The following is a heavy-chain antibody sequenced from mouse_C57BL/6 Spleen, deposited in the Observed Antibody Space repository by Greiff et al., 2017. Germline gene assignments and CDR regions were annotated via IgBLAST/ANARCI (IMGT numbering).Heavy chain of an antibody. J-gene: IGHJ3*01. CDR1: GYAFTNYL. Sequence: VQLQQSGAELVRPGTSVKVSCKASGYAFTNYLIEWVKQRPGQGLERIGVINPGSGGTNYNEKFKGKATLTADKSSSTAYMQLSRLTSEAAAAYFSAREVAMGAWFAYWGQGTLVTVSA. CDR2: INPGSGGT. D-gene: IGHD1-1*02. CDR3: AREVAMGAWFAY. V-gene: IGHV1-54*01.